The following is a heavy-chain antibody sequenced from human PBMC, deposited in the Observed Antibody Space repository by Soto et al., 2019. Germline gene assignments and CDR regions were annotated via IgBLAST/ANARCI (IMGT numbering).Heavy chain of an antibody. V-gene: IGHV1-18*04. D-gene: IGHD3-10*01. CDR1: GYTFTSYG. J-gene: IGHJ6*02. Sequence: GASVKVSCKASGYTFTSYGISWVRQAPGQGLEWMGWISAYNGNTNYAQKLQGRVTMTTDTPTSTACMELRSLRSDDTAVYYCARRGVDFYYYGMDVWGQGTTVTVSS. CDR2: ISAYNGNT. CDR3: ARRGVDFYYYGMDV.